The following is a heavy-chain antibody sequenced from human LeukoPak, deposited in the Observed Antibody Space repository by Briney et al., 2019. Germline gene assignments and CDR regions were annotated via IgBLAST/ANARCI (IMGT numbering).Heavy chain of an antibody. CDR3: ARDEGIVSRFLEWSPEDY. V-gene: IGHV3-23*01. CDR2: ITNSGGST. J-gene: IGHJ4*02. Sequence: GGSLRLSCAASGFTFSSYAMTWVRQAPGKGLECVSYITNSGGSTYYADSVKGRFTISRDNSKNTLYLQMNSLRAEDTAVYYCARDEGIVSRFLEWSPEDYWGQGTLVTVSS. CDR1: GFTFSSYA. D-gene: IGHD3-3*01.